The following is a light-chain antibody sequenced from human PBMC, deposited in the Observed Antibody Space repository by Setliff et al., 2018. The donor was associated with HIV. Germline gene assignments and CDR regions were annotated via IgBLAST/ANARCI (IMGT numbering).Light chain of an antibody. CDR3: CSYAGSYTYV. J-gene: IGLJ1*01. CDR2: DVS. Sequence: LTQPRSMSGSPGQSVTISCTGTSSDVDAYDYVSWYQHHPGKAPKLLIYDVSERPSGVPDRFSGSKSGNTASLTISGLQAEDEADYYCCSYAGSYTYVFGTGTKVT. V-gene: IGLV2-11*01. CDR1: SSDVDAYDY.